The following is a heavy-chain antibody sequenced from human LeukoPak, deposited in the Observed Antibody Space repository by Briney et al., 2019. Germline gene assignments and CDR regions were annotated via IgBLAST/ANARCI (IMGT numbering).Heavy chain of an antibody. Sequence: GGSLRHSCAASGFTFSSYGMHWVRQAPGEGLVWVSRIRSDGSDTRYAESVKGRFTISRDNAKNTLYLQMNSLRAEDTAVYYCARDWFHAIDYWGQGTLVTVSS. CDR3: ARDWFHAIDY. CDR1: GFTFSSYG. J-gene: IGHJ4*02. CDR2: IRSDGSDT. D-gene: IGHD2/OR15-2a*01. V-gene: IGHV3-74*01.